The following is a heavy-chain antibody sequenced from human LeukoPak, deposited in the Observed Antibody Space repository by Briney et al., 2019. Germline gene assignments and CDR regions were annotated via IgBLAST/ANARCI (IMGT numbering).Heavy chain of an antibody. D-gene: IGHD3-10*01. V-gene: IGHV1-2*02. CDR2: INPNSGGT. J-gene: IGHJ3*02. CDR3: AGGSGSYDAFDI. Sequence: ASVKVSCKASGYTFTGYYMHWVRQAPGQGLEWMGWINPNSGGTNYAQKFQGRVTMTRDTSISTAYMELSRVRSDDTAVYYCAGGSGSYDAFDIWGQGTMVTVSS. CDR1: GYTFTGYY.